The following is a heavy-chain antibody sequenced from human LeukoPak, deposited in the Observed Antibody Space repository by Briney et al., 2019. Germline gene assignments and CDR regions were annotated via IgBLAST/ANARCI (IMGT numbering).Heavy chain of an antibody. CDR1: GFTFSGFG. CDR2: ISSSSTYI. CDR3: ARDSDYGGSFDI. J-gene: IGHJ3*02. D-gene: IGHD4-23*01. V-gene: IGHV3-21*04. Sequence: GGSLRLTCEASGFTFSGFGMHWVRHAPGKGLEWVSSISSSSTYIYYGDSMKGRFTISRDNAKNSLYLQMHSLRAEDTAVYYCARDSDYGGSFDIWGQGTMVTVSS.